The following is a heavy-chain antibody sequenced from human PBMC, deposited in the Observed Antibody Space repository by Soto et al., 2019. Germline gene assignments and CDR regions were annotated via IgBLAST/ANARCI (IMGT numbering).Heavy chain of an antibody. V-gene: IGHV1-69*13. CDR1: GGTFSSYA. D-gene: IGHD3-10*01. J-gene: IGHJ4*02. CDR3: ASYGLVRGVITY. CDR2: IIPIFGTA. Sequence: SVKVSCKASGGTFSSYAISWVRQAPGQGLEWMGGIIPIFGTANYAQKFQGRVTITADESTSTAYMELSSLRSEDTAVYYCASYGLVRGVITYWGQGTLVTVSS.